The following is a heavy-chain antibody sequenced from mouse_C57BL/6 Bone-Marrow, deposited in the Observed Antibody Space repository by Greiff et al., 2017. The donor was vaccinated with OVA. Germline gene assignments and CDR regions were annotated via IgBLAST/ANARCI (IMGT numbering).Heavy chain of an antibody. J-gene: IGHJ2*01. CDR1: GYTFTSYG. D-gene: IGHD1-1*01. CDR2: IYPRSGNT. Sequence: VQLQQSGAELARPGASVKLSCKASGYTFTSYGISWVKQRTGQGLEWIGEIYPRSGNTYYNEKFKGKATLTADKSSSTAYMELRSLTSEDSAVYYCAGSPIATVGVTDYFDYWGQGTTLTVSS. V-gene: IGHV1-81*01. CDR3: AGSPIATVGVTDYFDY.